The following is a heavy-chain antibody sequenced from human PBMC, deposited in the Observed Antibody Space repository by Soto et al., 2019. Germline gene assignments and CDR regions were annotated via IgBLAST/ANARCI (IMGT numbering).Heavy chain of an antibody. CDR1: GGSINSGGYY. V-gene: IGHV4-31*03. Sequence: QVQLQESSTGLVKPSQTLSLTCTVSGGSINSGGYYWSWIRQHPGKGLEWIGYIYNSGSTYYNPSLKSRITISVDTSKNQFSLKLSSVTAADTAVYYCAREEVAYYGSGSYNWFDPWGQGTLVTVSS. D-gene: IGHD3-10*01. CDR3: AREEVAYYGSGSYNWFDP. CDR2: IYNSGST. J-gene: IGHJ5*02.